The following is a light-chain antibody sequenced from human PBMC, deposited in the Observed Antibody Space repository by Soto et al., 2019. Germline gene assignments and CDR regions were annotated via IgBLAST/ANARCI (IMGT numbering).Light chain of an antibody. CDR2: EAT. CDR3: QHYNSYSEA. CDR1: QGLKF. Sequence: DIQMTQSPSSVSASVGDRVTITCRASQGLKFLAWYQQKPGKAPRLLIYEATNLQSGVPPRFSGSGSGTDFTLTSSSLQPEDFATYYCQHYNSYSEAFGQGTKVDI. J-gene: IGKJ1*01. V-gene: IGKV1-16*01.